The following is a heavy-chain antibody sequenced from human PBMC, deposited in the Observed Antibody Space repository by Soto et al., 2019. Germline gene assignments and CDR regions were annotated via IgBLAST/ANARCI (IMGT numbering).Heavy chain of an antibody. Sequence: QVQLVQSGAEVKKPGASVKVSCKASGYTFTGYYMHLVRQAPGQGLQWVGWINPNSSGTNYAQKFECWLAMTKDTCISTAYKELSRLLSDDSAVYYCAIRPSCSSTGSYTGDNWFDPWGDGPLVTVSS. CDR2: INPNSSGT. V-gene: IGHV1-2*04. CDR3: AIRPSCSSTGSYTGDNWFDP. D-gene: IGHD2-2*02. J-gene: IGHJ5*02. CDR1: GYTFTGYY.